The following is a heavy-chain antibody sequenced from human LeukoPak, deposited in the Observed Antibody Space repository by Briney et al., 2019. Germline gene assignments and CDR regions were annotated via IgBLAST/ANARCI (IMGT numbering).Heavy chain of an antibody. Sequence: GGSLRLSCAASGFTFSSYAMHWVRQAPGKGLEWVAVISYDGSNNYYADSVKGRFTISRDNSKNTLYLQMNSLRAEDTAVYYCARDQTRPHYYGSGSYYNEGYFDYWGQGTLVTVSS. CDR1: GFTFSSYA. CDR3: ARDQTRPHYYGSGSYYNEGYFDY. D-gene: IGHD3-10*01. CDR2: ISYDGSNN. J-gene: IGHJ4*02. V-gene: IGHV3-30-3*01.